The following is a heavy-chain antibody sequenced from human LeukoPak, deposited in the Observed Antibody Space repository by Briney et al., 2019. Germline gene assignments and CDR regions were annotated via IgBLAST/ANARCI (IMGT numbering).Heavy chain of an antibody. CDR2: IYYSGST. Sequence: SETLSLTGSVSGGSISSCYWRWIRQPPGKGMERIGYIYYSGSTNYNPSLKSRVTISVDTSKNQLSLKLSSVPAADTAVYYCARDSSSTGDYYMDVWGKGTTVTVSS. D-gene: IGHD1-26*01. CDR3: ARDSSSTGDYYMDV. V-gene: IGHV4-59*01. CDR1: GGSISSCY. J-gene: IGHJ6*03.